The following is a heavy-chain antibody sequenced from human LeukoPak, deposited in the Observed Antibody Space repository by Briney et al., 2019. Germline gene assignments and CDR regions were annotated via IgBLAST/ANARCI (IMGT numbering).Heavy chain of an antibody. CDR2: IYYSGST. CDR1: GGSISSGNYY. V-gene: IGHV4-30-4*01. CDR3: ARQGLGVGSSYYFDN. D-gene: IGHD1-26*01. Sequence: SETLSLTCTVSGGSISSGNYYWGWIRQPPGKGLEWIGYIYYSGSTYYNPSLKSRLTISVDTSKNQFSLKLSSVTAADTAVYYCARQGLGVGSSYYFDNWGQGTLVTVSS. J-gene: IGHJ4*02.